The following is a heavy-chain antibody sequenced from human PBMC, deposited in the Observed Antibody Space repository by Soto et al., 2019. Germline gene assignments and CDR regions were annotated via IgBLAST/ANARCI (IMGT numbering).Heavy chain of an antibody. J-gene: IGHJ5*02. CDR2: MNPNSGNT. CDR3: ARRDYDFWSATNWFDP. D-gene: IGHD3-3*01. CDR1: GYTFTSYD. Sequence: QVQLVQSGAEVKKPGASVKVSCKASGYTFTSYDINWVRHATGQGLEWMGWMNPNSGNTGYAQKFQGRVTMTRNTSISTAYMELSSLRSEDTAVYYCARRDYDFWSATNWFDPWGQGTLVTVSS. V-gene: IGHV1-8*01.